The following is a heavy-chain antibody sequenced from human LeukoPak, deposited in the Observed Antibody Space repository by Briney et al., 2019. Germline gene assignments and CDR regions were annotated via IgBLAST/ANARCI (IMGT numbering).Heavy chain of an antibody. V-gene: IGHV3-23*01. J-gene: IGHJ3*02. Sequence: PGGSLRLSCAASGFTFSSYAMSWVRQAPGKGLEWVSAISGSGGSTYYADSVKGRFTISRDNAKNSLYLQMNSLRAEDTAVYYCARDGYSYGYAGAFDIWGQGTMVTVSS. CDR2: ISGSGGST. CDR1: GFTFSSYA. D-gene: IGHD5-18*01. CDR3: ARDGYSYGYAGAFDI.